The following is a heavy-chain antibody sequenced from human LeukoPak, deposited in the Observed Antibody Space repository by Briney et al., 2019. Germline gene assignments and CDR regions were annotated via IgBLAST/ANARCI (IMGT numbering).Heavy chain of an antibody. CDR3: ARGHYDILTGYSRGGPFDY. Sequence: GGPLRLSCAASGFTFSSYAMHWVRQAPGKGLEWVAVISYDGSNKYYADSVKGRFTISRDNSKNTLYLQMNSLRAEDTAVYYCARGHYDILTGYSRGGPFDYWGQGTLVTVSS. CDR2: ISYDGSNK. J-gene: IGHJ4*02. CDR1: GFTFSSYA. D-gene: IGHD3-9*01. V-gene: IGHV3-30*04.